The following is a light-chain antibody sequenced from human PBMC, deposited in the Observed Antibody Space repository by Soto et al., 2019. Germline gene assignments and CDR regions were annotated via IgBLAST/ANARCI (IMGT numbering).Light chain of an antibody. Sequence: EIVMTQSPATLSVSPGETATLSCRASQSLTSYLAWYQQKPDQAPRLLIYGISTRATDIPARFSGSGSGTEFTLTISSLQSEDFAVYYCQQRNTWPPITFGQGTRLEIK. J-gene: IGKJ5*01. CDR1: QSLTSY. CDR3: QQRNTWPPIT. CDR2: GIS. V-gene: IGKV3-15*01.